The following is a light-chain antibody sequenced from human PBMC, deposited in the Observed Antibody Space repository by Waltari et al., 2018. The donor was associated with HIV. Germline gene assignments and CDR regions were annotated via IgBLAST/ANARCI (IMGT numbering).Light chain of an antibody. CDR1: QSVRSSH. J-gene: IGKJ1*01. CDR2: GAS. CDR3: QQYGSSPPT. Sequence: EIVLTQSPGTLSLSPGERATLSCRASQSVRSSHLAWYPTKPGQAPRLILYGASSRATGIPDRFSGSGSGTDFTLTISRLEPEDFAVYYCQQYGSSPPTFGQGTKVEIK. V-gene: IGKV3-20*01.